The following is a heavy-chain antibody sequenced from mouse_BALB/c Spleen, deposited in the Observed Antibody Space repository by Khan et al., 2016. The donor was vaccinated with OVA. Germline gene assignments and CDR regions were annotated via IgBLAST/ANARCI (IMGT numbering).Heavy chain of an antibody. D-gene: IGHD1-1*01. Sequence: EVQLQESGPDLVKPSQSLSLTCTVTGYSITSGYSWHWIRQFPGNKLEWMGYIHYSGGTDYHPSLKSRISITRNTSKNQFFLQLNSVTAEDTATYFCTRLFSYGRSFSYWGQGTLVTVSA. CDR2: IHYSGGT. J-gene: IGHJ3*01. V-gene: IGHV3-1*02. CDR1: GYSITSGYS. CDR3: TRLFSYGRSFSY.